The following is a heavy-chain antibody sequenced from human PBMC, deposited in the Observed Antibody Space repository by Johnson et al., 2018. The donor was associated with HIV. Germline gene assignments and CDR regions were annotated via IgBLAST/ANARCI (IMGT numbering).Heavy chain of an antibody. CDR2: IRYDGSNK. CDR3: ARVRFHPHAFDI. CDR1: GFTFSSYG. D-gene: IGHD3-10*01. J-gene: IGHJ3*02. Sequence: QVQLLESGGGVVQPGGSLRLSCAASGFTFSSYGMHWVRQAPGKGLEWVAFIRYDGSNKYYADSVKGRFTISRDNSQHTLSLQMNRLRTDATAVYYCARVRFHPHAFDIWGQGTMVTVSS. V-gene: IGHV3-30*02.